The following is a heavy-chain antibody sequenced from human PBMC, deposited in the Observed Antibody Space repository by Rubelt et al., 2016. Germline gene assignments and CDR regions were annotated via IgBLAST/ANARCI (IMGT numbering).Heavy chain of an antibody. CDR2: INPISGGT. V-gene: IGHV1-2*02. CDR1: GYTFTGNY. D-gene: IGHD1-1*01. J-gene: IGHJ4*02. CDR3: AREGHRGVTTD. Sequence: QVRLVQSGAEVKKPGASVKVSCKTSGYTFTGNYIHWVRQAPGQGLEWMGWINPISGGTNFAQRYQGRVTMTRDTSISTAEVELNRLKSDDTAVYFCAREGHRGVTTDWGQGTLVTVSS.